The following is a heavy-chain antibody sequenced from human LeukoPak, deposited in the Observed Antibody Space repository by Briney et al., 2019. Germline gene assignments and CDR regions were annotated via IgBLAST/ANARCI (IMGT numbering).Heavy chain of an antibody. J-gene: IGHJ4*02. CDR3: AKDFAGAVADL. CDR2: ISYDGNNK. V-gene: IGHV3-30*18. Sequence: GRSLRLSCAASGFTFSSYGMHWVRQAPGKGLEWVAVISYDGNNKYYADSVKGRFTISRDNSKNTLYLQMNSLRAEDTAVYYCAKDFAGAVADLWGQGTLVTVSS. CDR1: GFTFSSYG. D-gene: IGHD6-19*01.